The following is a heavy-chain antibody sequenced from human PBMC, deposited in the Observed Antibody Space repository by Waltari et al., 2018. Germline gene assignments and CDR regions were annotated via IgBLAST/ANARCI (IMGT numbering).Heavy chain of an antibody. Sequence: EXXLVEXGGXLVXPGGSLRLSXAASGFTFSSYWMSWVRQAPGKGLXWVANXKQDGXEKYYXDSVKGRFTIXRDNAKNSLYLQMNSLRXEDTAVYYXAXVLXYYDSSEDPFDXWGQGTXVTVSS. D-gene: IGHD3-22*01. CDR1: GFTFSSYW. V-gene: IGHV3-7*01. J-gene: IGHJ3*02. CDR2: XKQDGXEK. CDR3: AXVLXYYDSSEDPFDX.